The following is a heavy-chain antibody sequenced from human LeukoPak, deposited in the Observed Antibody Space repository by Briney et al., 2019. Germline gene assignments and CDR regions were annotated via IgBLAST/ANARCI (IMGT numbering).Heavy chain of an antibody. CDR3: ARHISANTGYFDY. Sequence: SETLSLTCTVPGGSISSAAYYWGWIRQSPGKCLEWIGSIDYNGDSYYNPSLKIGVAILVDTYRGQFSLDLYYVTAADTALYSCARHISANTGYFDYCGQGTLVTVSS. J-gene: IGHJ4*02. CDR1: GGSISSAAYY. CDR2: IDYNGDS. V-gene: IGHV4-39*01.